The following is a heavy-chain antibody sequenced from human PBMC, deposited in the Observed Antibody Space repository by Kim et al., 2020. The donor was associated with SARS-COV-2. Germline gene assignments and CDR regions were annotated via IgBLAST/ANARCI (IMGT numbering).Heavy chain of an antibody. CDR2: INPNSGGT. CDR3: ARDLGMTDAFDI. CDR1: GYTFTGYY. Sequence: ASVKVSCKASGYTFTGYYMHWVRQAPGQGLEWMGWINPNSGGTNYAQKFQGRVTMTRDTSISTAYMELSRLRSDDTAVYYCARDLGMTDAFDIWGQGTMVTVSS. D-gene: IGHD7-27*01. J-gene: IGHJ3*02. V-gene: IGHV1-2*02.